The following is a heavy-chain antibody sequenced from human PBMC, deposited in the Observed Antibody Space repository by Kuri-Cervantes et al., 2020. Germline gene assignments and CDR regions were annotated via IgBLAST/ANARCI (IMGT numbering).Heavy chain of an antibody. V-gene: IGHV3-23*01. CDR3: ARGGILGYCSGGSCYSPDY. CDR2: ISGSGGST. Sequence: GGSLRLSCAASGFTFSSYAMSWVRQAPGKGLEWVSAISGSGGSTYYADSVKGRFTISRDNAKNSLYLQMNSLRAEDTAVYYCARGGILGYCSGGSCYSPDYWGQGTLVTVSS. D-gene: IGHD2-15*01. CDR1: GFTFSSYA. J-gene: IGHJ4*02.